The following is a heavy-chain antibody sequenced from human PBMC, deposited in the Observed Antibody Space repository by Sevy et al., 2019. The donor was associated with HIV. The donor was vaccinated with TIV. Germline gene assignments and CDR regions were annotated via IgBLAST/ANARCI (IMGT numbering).Heavy chain of an antibody. D-gene: IGHD4-4*01. V-gene: IGHV3-33*01. CDR2: IWYDGSNK. J-gene: IGHJ4*02. CDR3: ARDHAIYSNFGFFAY. Sequence: GGSLRLSCAASGFTFSSYGMHWVRQAPGKGLEWVAVIWYDGSNKYYADSVKSRFTISRDNSKNTLYLQMNSLRAEDTAVYYCARDHAIYSNFGFFAYWGQGTLVTVSS. CDR1: GFTFSSYG.